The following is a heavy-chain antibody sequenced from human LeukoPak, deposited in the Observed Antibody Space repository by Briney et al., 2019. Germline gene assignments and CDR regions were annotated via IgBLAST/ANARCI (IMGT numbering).Heavy chain of an antibody. CDR3: ARGAVRGVIITFDY. J-gene: IGHJ4*02. Sequence: GASVKVSCKASGGTFSSYAISWVRQAPGQGLEWMGRIIPILGIANYAQKFQGRVTITADKSTSTAYMELSSLRSEDTAVYYCARGAVRGVIITFDYWGQGTLVTVSS. D-gene: IGHD3-10*01. CDR2: IIPILGIA. CDR1: GGTFSSYA. V-gene: IGHV1-69*04.